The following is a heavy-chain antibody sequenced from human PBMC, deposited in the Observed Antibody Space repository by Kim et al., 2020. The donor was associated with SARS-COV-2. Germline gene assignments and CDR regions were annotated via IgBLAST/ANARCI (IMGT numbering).Heavy chain of an antibody. D-gene: IGHD4-4*01. CDR1: GYTFTGYY. Sequence: ASVKVSCKASGYTFTGYYMHWVRQAPGHGLELLLFIHPTLFGPNYAHKFQVRFTMTRDTSISTAYMELSRLRSDDTAVYYCAIKTKTTYYYYYMSVWGKVTTVTGSS. V-gene: IGHV1-2*07. J-gene: IGHJ6*03. CDR2: IHPTLFGP. CDR3: AIKTKTTYYYYYMSV.